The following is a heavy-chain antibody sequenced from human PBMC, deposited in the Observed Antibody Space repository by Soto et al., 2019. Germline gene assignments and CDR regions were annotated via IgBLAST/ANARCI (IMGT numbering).Heavy chain of an antibody. Sequence: LRLSCAASGFTFSSYWMHWVRQAPGKGLVWVSRINSDGSSTNYADSVKGRFTISRDNAKNTLYLQMNSLRAEDTAVYYCARDPRDYYYYGMDVWGQGTTVTVSS. CDR3: ARDPRDYYYYGMDV. CDR1: GFTFSSYW. CDR2: INSDGSST. V-gene: IGHV3-74*01. J-gene: IGHJ6*02.